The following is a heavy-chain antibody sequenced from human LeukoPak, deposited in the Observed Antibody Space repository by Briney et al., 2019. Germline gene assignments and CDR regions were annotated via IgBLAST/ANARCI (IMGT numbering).Heavy chain of an antibody. Sequence: GGSLRLSCAASGFTFDDYAMHWVRQAPGKGLEWVSGISWNSDRISYADSVKGRFTISRDNAKNSLYLQMNSLRAEDTALYYCAKDYYDSSGYSYFDYWGQGTLVTVSS. D-gene: IGHD3-22*01. CDR2: ISWNSDRI. V-gene: IGHV3-9*01. CDR3: AKDYYDSSGYSYFDY. J-gene: IGHJ4*02. CDR1: GFTFDDYA.